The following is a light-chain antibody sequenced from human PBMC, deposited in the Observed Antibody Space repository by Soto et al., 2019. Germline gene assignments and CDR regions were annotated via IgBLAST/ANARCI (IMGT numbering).Light chain of an antibody. V-gene: IGLV1-40*01. CDR1: SSNIGAGYD. J-gene: IGLJ2*01. CDR2: GNN. Sequence: QSVLTQSPSVSGAPGQRVTISCTGSSSNIGAGYDVHWYQHLPGRAPKLLIYGNNNRPSGVPDRFSGSKSGTSASLAITGLQADDEADYYCQSYDSSLSGHVVFGGGTKVTVL. CDR3: QSYDSSLSGHVV.